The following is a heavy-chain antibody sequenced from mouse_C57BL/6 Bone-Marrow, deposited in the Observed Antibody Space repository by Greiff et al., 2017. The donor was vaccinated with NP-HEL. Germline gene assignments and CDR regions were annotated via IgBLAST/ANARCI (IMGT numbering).Heavy chain of an antibody. V-gene: IGHV5-17*01. D-gene: IGHD1-1*01. J-gene: IGHJ4*01. CDR1: GFTFSDYG. Sequence: EVKLVESGGGLVKPGGSLKLSCAASGFTFSDYGMHWVRQAPEKGLEWVAYISSGSSTIYYADTVKGRFTISRDNAKNTLFLQMTSLRSENTAMYCCARQDYGSSYGYYAMDYWGQGTSVTVSS. CDR3: ARQDYGSSYGYYAMDY. CDR2: ISSGSSTI.